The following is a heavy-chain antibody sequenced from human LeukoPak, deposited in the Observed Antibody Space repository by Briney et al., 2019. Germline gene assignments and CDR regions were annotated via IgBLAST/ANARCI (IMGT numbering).Heavy chain of an antibody. CDR2: IYYSGST. V-gene: IGHV4-59*12. D-gene: IGHD3-9*01. CDR1: GGSISGYY. Sequence: SETLSLTCTVSGGSISGYYWSWIRQPPGKGLEWIGYIYYSGSTNYNPSLKSRVTISVDTSKNQFSLKLSSVTAADTAVYYCVGDSIAGYSLSWWGQGTLVTVSS. CDR3: VGDSIAGYSLSW. J-gene: IGHJ4*02.